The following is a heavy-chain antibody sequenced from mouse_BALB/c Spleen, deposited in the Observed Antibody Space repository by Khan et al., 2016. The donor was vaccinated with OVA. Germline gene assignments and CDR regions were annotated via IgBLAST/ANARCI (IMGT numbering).Heavy chain of an antibody. V-gene: IGHV5-6*01. Sequence: EVQVVESGGDLVKPRGSLRLSCAASGFTFSTYGMSWVRQPPDKRLEWVATINSDGDYTYYPDTVKGRFTISRNNAENTLYLQMSSLKSEDTAIYYCASHLTGSFAYWGQGTLVTVSA. CDR1: GFTFSTYG. CDR3: ASHLTGSFAY. J-gene: IGHJ3*01. D-gene: IGHD4-1*01. CDR2: INSDGDYT.